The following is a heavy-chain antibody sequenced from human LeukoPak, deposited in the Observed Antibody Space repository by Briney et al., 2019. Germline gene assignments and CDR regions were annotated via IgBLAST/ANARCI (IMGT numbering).Heavy chain of an antibody. CDR3: ARTGGYNFGDFDY. D-gene: IGHD5-24*01. J-gene: IGHJ4*02. V-gene: IGHV4-4*02. CDR1: GGSISSSNW. CDR2: IYHSGST. Sequence: SGTLSLTCAVSGGSISSSNWWSWVRQPPGKGLEWIGEIYHSGSTNYNPSLKSRVTISVDKSKNQFPLKLSSVTAADTAVYYCARTGGYNFGDFDYWGQGTLVTVSS.